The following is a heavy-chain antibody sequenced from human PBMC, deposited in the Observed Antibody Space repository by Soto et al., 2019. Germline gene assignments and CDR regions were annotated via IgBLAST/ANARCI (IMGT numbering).Heavy chain of an antibody. CDR2: ILYGGST. CDR1: GDSLRSGECY. Sequence: QVQLQESGPGLVKPSQTLSLTCSVSGDSLRSGECYWTWIRQSPGKGLEWIGFILYGGSTKYNPSLESRLTMSVDRSKNQFSLRLSSVTAADTAVYFCARGWDTRITGTTTWFDPWGPGTLVTVSS. V-gene: IGHV4-30-4*01. CDR3: ARGWDTRITGTTTWFDP. J-gene: IGHJ5*02. D-gene: IGHD1-20*01.